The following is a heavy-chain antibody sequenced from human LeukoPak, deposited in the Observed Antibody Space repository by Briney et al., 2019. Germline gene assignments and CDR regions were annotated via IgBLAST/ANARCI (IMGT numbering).Heavy chain of an antibody. D-gene: IGHD1-1*01. Sequence: SETLSLTCAVYGGSFSGYYWSWIRQPPGKGLEWIGEINHSGSTNYNPSLKSRVTISVDTSKNQFSLKLSSVTAADTAVYYCANDLGFDYWGQGTLVTVSS. J-gene: IGHJ4*02. V-gene: IGHV4-34*01. CDR3: ANDLGFDY. CDR1: GGSFSGYY. CDR2: INHSGST.